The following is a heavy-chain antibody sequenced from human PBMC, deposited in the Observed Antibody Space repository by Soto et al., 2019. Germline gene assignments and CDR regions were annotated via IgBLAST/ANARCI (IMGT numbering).Heavy chain of an antibody. Sequence: QVQLVQSGAEVKGSGSSVKVSCKASGGTFSNYAINWVRQAPGQGLEWMGGILPIFGTAKYAQTFQGRVTITADRSTSTAYMELSSLRSEDTAVYYCARARGGCTGTSCYHYFYYGLDVWGQGTTVTVSS. J-gene: IGHJ6*02. V-gene: IGHV1-69*06. CDR1: GGTFSNYA. CDR3: ARARGGCTGTSCYHYFYYGLDV. CDR2: ILPIFGTA. D-gene: IGHD1-1*01.